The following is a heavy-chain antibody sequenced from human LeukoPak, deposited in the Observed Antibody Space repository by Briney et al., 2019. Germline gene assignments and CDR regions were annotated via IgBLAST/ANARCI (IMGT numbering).Heavy chain of an antibody. V-gene: IGHV4-39*07. J-gene: IGHJ6*02. Sequence: SETLSLTCTVSGGSISSSDFYWGWIRQPPGKGLEWIANIFYSGSTYYNPSLKSRVTISVDTSKNQFSLKLSSVTAADTAVYYCASGVSRTYSSSWYGLKIRHGYYYYGMDVWGQGTTVTVSS. CDR2: IFYSGST. CDR3: ASGVSRTYSSSWYGLKIRHGYYYYGMDV. D-gene: IGHD6-13*01. CDR1: GGSISSSDFY.